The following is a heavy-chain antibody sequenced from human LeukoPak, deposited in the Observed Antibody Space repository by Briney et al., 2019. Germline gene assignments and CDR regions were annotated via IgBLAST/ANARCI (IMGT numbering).Heavy chain of an antibody. CDR2: INPNSGGT. J-gene: IGHJ6*02. CDR3: ARDKYYYGSGSYLLDYYYYGMDV. Sequence: GASVKVSCKASGYTFTGYYMHWVRQAPGQGLEWMGRINPNSGGTNYAQKFQGRVTMTRDTSISTAYMELSRLRSEDTAVYYCARDKYYYGSGSYLLDYYYYGMDVWGQGTTVTVSS. D-gene: IGHD3-10*01. V-gene: IGHV1-2*06. CDR1: GYTFTGYY.